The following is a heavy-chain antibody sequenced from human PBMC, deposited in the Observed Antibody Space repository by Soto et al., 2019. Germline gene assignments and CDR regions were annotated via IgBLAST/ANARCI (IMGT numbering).Heavy chain of an antibody. J-gene: IGHJ4*02. Sequence: SQTLSLTCAVYGGSFSGYYWSCLRQPPGKGLEWIGEINHSGSTNYNPSLKVRVTISVDTSKNQCSLKLSSVTAADTAVYYWARVAEAGNPEDYWGQGTLVTVSS. CDR2: INHSGST. CDR3: ARVAEAGNPEDY. V-gene: IGHV4-34*01. CDR1: GGSFSGYY. D-gene: IGHD6-13*01.